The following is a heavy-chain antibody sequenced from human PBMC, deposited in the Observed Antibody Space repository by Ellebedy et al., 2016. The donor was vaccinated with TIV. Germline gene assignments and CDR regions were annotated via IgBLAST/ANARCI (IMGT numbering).Heavy chain of an antibody. CDR2: ISPNTAET. D-gene: IGHD2/OR15-2a*01. CDR1: GYTFTDYY. J-gene: IGHJ4*02. CDR3: ARDPTLYRNSPEADY. Sequence: ASVKVSXXASGYTFTDYYIHWVRQAPGHGLEWMGWISPNTAETKFAENFRGRVAMTRDTSISTAYMDLSSLRSDDTAIYYCARDPTLYRNSPEADYWGQGTLITVSS. V-gene: IGHV1-2*02.